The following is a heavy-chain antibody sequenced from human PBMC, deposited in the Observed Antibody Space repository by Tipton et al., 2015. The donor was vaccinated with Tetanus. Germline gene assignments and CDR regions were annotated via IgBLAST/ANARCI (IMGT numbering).Heavy chain of an antibody. CDR3: VRRGRGDRTDGGAWFDP. J-gene: IGHJ5*02. CDR1: GFIVSANY. V-gene: IGHV3-53*01. Sequence: CAASGFIVSANYMSWVRQAPGRGLEWVSTINREGVTYYADSVTGRFTISRDNSKNTLHLQLNSVRVEDTAFYYCVRRGRGDRTDGGAWFDPWGPGILVTVSS. D-gene: IGHD3-16*01. CDR2: INREGVT.